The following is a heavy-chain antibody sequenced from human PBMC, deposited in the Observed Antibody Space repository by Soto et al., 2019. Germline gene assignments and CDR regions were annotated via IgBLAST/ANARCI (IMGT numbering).Heavy chain of an antibody. CDR3: ARVPLGGTTWSYCYNGMDV. D-gene: IGHD1-1*01. Sequence: QIQLVESGGGLVKPGGSLRLSCAASGFTFGDYYMTWIRQAPGKGLEWLSYISSSSNTIYNADSVEGRFTISRDNAKNSLYLQMTGLRADDTGVYYCARVPLGGTTWSYCYNGMDVWGQGTTVTVSS. V-gene: IGHV3-11*01. J-gene: IGHJ6*02. CDR1: GFTFGDYY. CDR2: ISSSSNTI.